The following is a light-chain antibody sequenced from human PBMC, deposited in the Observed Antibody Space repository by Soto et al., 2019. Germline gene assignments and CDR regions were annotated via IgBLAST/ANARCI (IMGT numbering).Light chain of an antibody. V-gene: IGKV3-20*01. Sequence: EIVLTQSPGTLSLSPGERATLSCRASQSVSSSYLAWYQQKPGQAPRLLIYGASSRATGIPDRFSGSGSGTDFTLTISRLEPEDFAVYYCQQYGSSPRVTFGPGTKGIS. CDR1: QSVSSSY. CDR3: QQYGSSPRVT. CDR2: GAS. J-gene: IGKJ3*01.